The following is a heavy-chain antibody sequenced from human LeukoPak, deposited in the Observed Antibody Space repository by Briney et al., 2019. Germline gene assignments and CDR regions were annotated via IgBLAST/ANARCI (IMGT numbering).Heavy chain of an antibody. Sequence: GGSLRLSCAASGFTFSSYGIHWVRQAPGKGLEWVAFIRYDGSNKYYADSVKGRFTISRDNSKNTLYLQMNSLRAEDTAVYYCAKDPTVTNFRVQDYWGQGTLVTVSS. CDR3: AKDPTVTNFRVQDY. CDR2: IRYDGSNK. D-gene: IGHD4-17*01. CDR1: GFTFSSYG. V-gene: IGHV3-30*02. J-gene: IGHJ4*02.